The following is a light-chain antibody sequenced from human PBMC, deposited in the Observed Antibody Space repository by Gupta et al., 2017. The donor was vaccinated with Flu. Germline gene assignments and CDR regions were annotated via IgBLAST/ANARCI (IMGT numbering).Light chain of an antibody. CDR2: DVN. Sequence: QSALTQPPSASGSVGQSVTISCSGTISDVGGYNFVSWYQLHPGKAPKLIIFDVNKRPSGVPDRFSGSKSGNAASLTVSGLQADDEADYYCSSYGGSNNLVFGGGTKLT. V-gene: IGLV2-8*01. CDR1: ISDVGGYNF. CDR3: SSYGGSNNLV. J-gene: IGLJ3*02.